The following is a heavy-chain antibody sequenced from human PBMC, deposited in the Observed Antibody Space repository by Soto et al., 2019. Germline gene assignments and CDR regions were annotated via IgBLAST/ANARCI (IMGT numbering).Heavy chain of an antibody. V-gene: IGHV1-69*13. Sequence: ASVKVSCKASGGTFSSYAISWVRQAPGQGLEWMGGIIPIFGTANYAQKFQGRVTITADESTSTAYMELSSLRSEDTAVYYCARAGYGDYYVWNYWGQGTLVTVSS. CDR2: IIPIFGTA. CDR1: GGTFSSYA. CDR3: ARAGYGDYYVWNY. J-gene: IGHJ4*02. D-gene: IGHD4-17*01.